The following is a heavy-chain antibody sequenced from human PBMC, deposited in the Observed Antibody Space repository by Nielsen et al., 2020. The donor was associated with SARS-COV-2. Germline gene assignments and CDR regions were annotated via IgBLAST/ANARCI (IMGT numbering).Heavy chain of an antibody. Sequence: VRKAPGKGLEWVANIKQDGSEKYYVDSVKGRFTISRDNAKNSLYLQMNSLKTEDTAVYYCTRRATITISGGYGMDVWGQGTTVTVSS. CDR2: IKQDGSEK. V-gene: IGHV3-7*03. CDR3: TRRATITISGGYGMDV. D-gene: IGHD3-9*01. J-gene: IGHJ6*02.